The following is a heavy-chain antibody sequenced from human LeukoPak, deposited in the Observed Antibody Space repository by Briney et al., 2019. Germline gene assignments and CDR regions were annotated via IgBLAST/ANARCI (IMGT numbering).Heavy chain of an antibody. CDR1: GYTFTGYY. V-gene: IGHV1-2*02. J-gene: IGHJ4*02. Sequence: ASVKVSCKASGYTFTGYYMHWVRQAPGQGLEWKGWINPNSGGANYAQKFQGRVTMTRDTSISTAYMELSRLRSDDTAVYYCAPSATSIAAAYGYWGQGTLVTVSS. CDR2: INPNSGGA. D-gene: IGHD6-13*01. CDR3: APSATSIAAAYGY.